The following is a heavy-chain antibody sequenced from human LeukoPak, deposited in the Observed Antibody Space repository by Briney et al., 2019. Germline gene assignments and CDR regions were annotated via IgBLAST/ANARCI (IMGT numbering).Heavy chain of an antibody. D-gene: IGHD3-22*01. CDR2: MNPNSGNT. CDR3: ARDHRTESDGYYFVNEPWYFDL. V-gene: IGHV1-8*01. J-gene: IGHJ2*01. CDR1: GYTFTSYD. Sequence: ASVKVSCKASGYTFTSYDINWVRQATGQGLEWMGWMNPNSGNTGYAQKFQGRVTISRDTGASTVYMELSSVRSEDTAVYYCARDHRTESDGYYFVNEPWYFDLWGRGTLVTVSS.